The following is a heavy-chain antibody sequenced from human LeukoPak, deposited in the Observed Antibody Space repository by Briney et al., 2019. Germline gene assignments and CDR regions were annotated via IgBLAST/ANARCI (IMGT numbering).Heavy chain of an antibody. J-gene: IGHJ4*02. CDR1: GFTFSSYS. CDR3: ARDSFRYYFDY. CDR2: ISSSSSTI. V-gene: IGHV3-48*04. Sequence: GGSLRLSCAASGFTFSSYSMNWVRQAPGKGLEWVSYISSSSSTIYYADSVKGRFTISRDNAKNSLYLQMNSLRAEDTAVYYCARDSFRYYFDYWGQGTLVTVSS.